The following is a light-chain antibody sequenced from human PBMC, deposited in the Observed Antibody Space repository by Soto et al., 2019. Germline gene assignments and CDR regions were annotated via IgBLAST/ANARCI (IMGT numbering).Light chain of an antibody. CDR2: DAG. J-gene: IGKJ4*01. Sequence: VLTQSPVTLSLFPGERATLSCRASQSVGNTLAWYQQRPGQAPRLLIYDAGNRATGIPPRFSASGSGTDFTLTISSLELEDFAVYYCQQRRVWPLTFGGGTKVEIK. V-gene: IGKV3-11*01. CDR3: QQRRVWPLT. CDR1: QSVGNT.